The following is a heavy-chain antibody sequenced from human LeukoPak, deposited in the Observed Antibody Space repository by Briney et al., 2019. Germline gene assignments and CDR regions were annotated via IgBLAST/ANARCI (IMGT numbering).Heavy chain of an antibody. V-gene: IGHV6-1*01. Sequence: SQTLSLTCAISGDSVSSNSAAWNWIRQSPSRGLEWLGRTYYRSKWYNDYAVSVKSRMTINPDTSKNQFSLQLNSVTPEDTAVYYCARSVIVVVVAATDYYYYYMDVWGKGTTVTVSS. CDR3: ARSVIVVVVAATDYYYYYMDV. CDR2: TYYRSKWYN. CDR1: GDSVSSNSAA. J-gene: IGHJ6*03. D-gene: IGHD2-15*01.